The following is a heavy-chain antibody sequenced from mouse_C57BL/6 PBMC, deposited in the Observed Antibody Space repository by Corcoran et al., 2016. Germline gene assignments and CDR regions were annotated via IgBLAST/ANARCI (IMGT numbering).Heavy chain of an antibody. V-gene: IGHV1-26*01. CDR1: GYTFTDYY. CDR3: ARVTLVAQYYFDY. CDR2: INPNNGGT. Sequence: EVQLQQSGPELVKPGASVKISCKASGYTFTDYYMNWVKQSHGKSLEWIGDINPNNGGTSYNQKFKGKATLTVDKSSSTAYMELRSLTSEDSAVYYCARVTLVAQYYFDYWGQGTTLTVSS. D-gene: IGHD1-1*01. J-gene: IGHJ2*01.